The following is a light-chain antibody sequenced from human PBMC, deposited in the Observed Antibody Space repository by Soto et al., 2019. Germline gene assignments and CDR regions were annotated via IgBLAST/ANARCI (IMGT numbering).Light chain of an antibody. Sequence: DIQMPQSPSSLPASVGDRVTLTCRASQSISTYLNWYQQKPGKAPKLLIYAASSLQSGVPSRLSGSGSGTDFTLTISSLQPEDFASYYCQQSYTIPYAFGQGTKLEIK. V-gene: IGKV1-39*01. CDR1: QSISTY. CDR2: AAS. CDR3: QQSYTIPYA. J-gene: IGKJ2*01.